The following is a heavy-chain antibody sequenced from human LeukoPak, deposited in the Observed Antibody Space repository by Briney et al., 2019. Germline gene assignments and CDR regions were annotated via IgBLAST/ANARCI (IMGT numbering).Heavy chain of an antibody. V-gene: IGHV3-23*01. CDR2: ISGSGDYT. D-gene: IGHD4/OR15-4a*01. J-gene: IGHJ2*01. CDR1: GFNFKYYA. Sequence: GGSLRLSCAASGFNFKYYAMTWVRQAPGKGLEWVSSISGSGDYTYYADSVKGRFTISRDNSKDTPYLQVNSLRAEDMAVFYCAKGQDANYLPLDLWGRGTLVTVSS. CDR3: AKGQDANYLPLDL.